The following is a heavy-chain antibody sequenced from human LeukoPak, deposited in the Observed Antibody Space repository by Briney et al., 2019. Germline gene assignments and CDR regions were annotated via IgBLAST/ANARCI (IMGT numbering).Heavy chain of an antibody. V-gene: IGHV1-18*01. CDR1: GYTFTSYG. CDR2: ISAYNGNT. CDR3: ARGSKTIFGVVIIYYFDY. D-gene: IGHD3-3*01. J-gene: IGHJ4*02. Sequence: ASVKVSCKASGYTFTSYGISWVRQAPGQGLEWMGWISAYNGNTNYAQKLQGRVTMTTDTSTSTAYMELRSLRSEDTAVYYCARGSKTIFGVVIIYYFDYWGQGTLVTVSS.